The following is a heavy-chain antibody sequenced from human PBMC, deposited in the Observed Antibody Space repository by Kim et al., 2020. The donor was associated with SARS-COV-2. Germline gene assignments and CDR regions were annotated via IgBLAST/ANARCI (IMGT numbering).Heavy chain of an antibody. J-gene: IGHJ4*02. V-gene: IGHV3-30*18. CDR1: GFTFSSYG. CDR3: AKASGATTEFDY. CDR2: ISYDGSNK. D-gene: IGHD5-12*01. Sequence: GGSLRLSCAASGFTFSSYGMHWVRQAPGKGLEWVAVISYDGSNKYYADSVKGRFTISRDNSKNTLYLQMNSLRAEDTAVYYCAKASGATTEFDYWGQGTL.